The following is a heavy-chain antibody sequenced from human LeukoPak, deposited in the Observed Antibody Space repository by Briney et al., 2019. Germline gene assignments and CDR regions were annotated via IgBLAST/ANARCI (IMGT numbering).Heavy chain of an antibody. Sequence: GGSLRLSCSASGFTFTTYGMNWVRQAPGKGLEWVSGIGGSGTRTYYADSVKGRFTISRDNAKNSLYLQMNSLSAEDTAVYYCARVGALSSSWLLYWGQGTLVTVSS. CDR3: ARVGALSSSWLLY. J-gene: IGHJ4*02. CDR1: GFTFTTYG. D-gene: IGHD6-13*01. CDR2: IGGSGTRT. V-gene: IGHV3-23*01.